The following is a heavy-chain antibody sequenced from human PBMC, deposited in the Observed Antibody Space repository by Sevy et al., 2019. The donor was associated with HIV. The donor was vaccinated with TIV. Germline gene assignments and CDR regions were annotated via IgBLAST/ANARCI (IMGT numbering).Heavy chain of an antibody. V-gene: IGHV3-23*01. CDR3: AREGCTQPHDY. CDR1: GFTFAKYS. Sequence: GGSLRLSCAASGFTFAKYSMSWVRQAPGKGLEWVSTFSFGCGRINYADSVKGRFTIFRDDSKNTLFLQMNSLRAEDMATYFCAREGCTQPHDYWGQGTLVTVSS. J-gene: IGHJ4*02. D-gene: IGHD2-8*01. CDR2: FSFGCGRI.